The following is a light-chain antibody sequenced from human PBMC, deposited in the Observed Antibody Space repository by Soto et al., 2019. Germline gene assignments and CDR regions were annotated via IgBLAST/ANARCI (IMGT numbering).Light chain of an antibody. V-gene: IGKV3-11*01. CDR2: DAS. CDR1: QSVSSY. J-gene: IGKJ5*01. CDR3: QQRSSWPLT. Sequence: EIVLTQSPATLSLSPGERATLSCRASQSVSSYLAWYQHKPGQAPRLLIYDASNRATGIPARFSGSGSGTDFTLTISSREPEDFAVYYCQQRSSWPLTFGQGTRLEIK.